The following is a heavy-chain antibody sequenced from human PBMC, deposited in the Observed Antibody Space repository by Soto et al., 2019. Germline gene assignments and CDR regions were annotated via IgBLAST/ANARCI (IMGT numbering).Heavy chain of an antibody. Sequence: QVQLQESGPGLVKPSETLSLTCTVSGGSVSSGSYYWSWIRQPPGKGLEWIGYIYYSGSTNYNPSLESRVTISVDTSKNQFSLKLSSVTAADTAVYYCATGSGPNDAFDIWGQGTMVTVSS. D-gene: IGHD2-15*01. CDR3: ATGSGPNDAFDI. V-gene: IGHV4-61*01. J-gene: IGHJ3*02. CDR2: IYYSGST. CDR1: GGSVSSGSYY.